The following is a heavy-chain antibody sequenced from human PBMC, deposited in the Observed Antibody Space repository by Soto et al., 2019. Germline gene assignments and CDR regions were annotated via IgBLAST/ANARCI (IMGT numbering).Heavy chain of an antibody. V-gene: IGHV4-59*08. CDR2: IYYSGST. Sequence: QVQLQESGPGLVKPSETLSLTCTVSGGSISSYYWSWIRQPPGKGLEWIGYIYYSGSTNYNPSLKSRVTISVDTSKNQFSLKLSSVTAADTAVYCCARTKCLRLEDAFDILGQGTMVTVSS. CDR3: ARTKCLRLEDAFDI. CDR1: GGSISSYY. J-gene: IGHJ3*02. D-gene: IGHD5-12*01.